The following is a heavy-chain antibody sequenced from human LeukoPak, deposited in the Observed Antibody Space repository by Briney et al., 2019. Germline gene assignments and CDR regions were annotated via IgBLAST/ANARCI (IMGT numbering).Heavy chain of an antibody. CDR1: GGSFSGYY. J-gene: IGHJ4*02. Sequence: SETLSLTCAVYGGSFSGYYWSWLRQPPGKGLEWFGEINHSGSTNYNPSHKSRVTISVDTSKNQFSLKLSSVTAADTAVYYCARGTFIAYQLLYDDWGQGTLVTVSS. CDR3: ARGTFIAYQLLYDD. CDR2: INHSGST. V-gene: IGHV4-34*01. D-gene: IGHD2-2*02.